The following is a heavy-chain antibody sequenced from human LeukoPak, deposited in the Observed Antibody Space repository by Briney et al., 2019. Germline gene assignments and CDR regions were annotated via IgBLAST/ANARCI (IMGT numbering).Heavy chain of an antibody. CDR1: GGSISGQY. Sequence: SGTLSLTCTVSGGSISGQYWSWIRQPPGKALEYIGYIYSTGSTNYDPSLKSRVSISVDTSKNQISLRLSAVTAADTAFYYCARLELNYLYYHMDVSGMGTAVTVFS. V-gene: IGHV4-4*09. J-gene: IGHJ6*03. D-gene: IGHD1-26*01. CDR3: ARLELNYLYYHMDV. CDR2: IYSTGST.